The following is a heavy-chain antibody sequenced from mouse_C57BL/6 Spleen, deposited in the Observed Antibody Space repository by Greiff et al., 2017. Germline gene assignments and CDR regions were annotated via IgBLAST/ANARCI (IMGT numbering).Heavy chain of an antibody. Sequence: QVQLQQPGPELVKPGASVKLSCKASGYTFTSYWMHWVKQRPGQGLEWIGNINPSNGGTNYNEKFKSKATLTADKSSSTAYMQLNSLTSEDSAVYYCARGDSNYVGGYLDVWGTGTTVTVSS. V-gene: IGHV1-53*01. CDR2: INPSNGGT. CDR1: GYTFTSYW. J-gene: IGHJ1*03. D-gene: IGHD2-5*01. CDR3: ARGDSNYVGGYLDV.